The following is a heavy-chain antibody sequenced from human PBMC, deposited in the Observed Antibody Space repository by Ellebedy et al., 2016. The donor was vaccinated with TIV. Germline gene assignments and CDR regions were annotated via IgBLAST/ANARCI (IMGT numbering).Heavy chain of an antibody. J-gene: IGHJ6*02. CDR2: IKKDGSEE. Sequence: PGGSLRLSCAASGITTSNYWMTWVRQAPGKGLEWVANIKKDGSEEYYVDSVKGRFTISRDNAKSSLYLQMDSLRVEDTAVYYCASGLEVWGQGTTVIVSS. CDR1: GITTSNYW. CDR3: ASGLEV. V-gene: IGHV3-7*01.